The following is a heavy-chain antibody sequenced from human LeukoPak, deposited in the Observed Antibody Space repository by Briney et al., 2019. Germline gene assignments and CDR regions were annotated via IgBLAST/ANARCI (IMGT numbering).Heavy chain of an antibody. CDR2: IYNSGST. CDR1: GVSINNYY. V-gene: IGHV4-59*08. CDR3: ARQTAKNVDTARFDY. D-gene: IGHD5-18*01. Sequence: AETLSLTCTLSGVSINNYYWSWVRQAPGKGLEWIGYIYNSGSTNYNPSLNSPVNISLDTSKNQFSLRLSSVTAADTAVYYCARQTAKNVDTARFDYWGQGTLVTVSS. J-gene: IGHJ4*02.